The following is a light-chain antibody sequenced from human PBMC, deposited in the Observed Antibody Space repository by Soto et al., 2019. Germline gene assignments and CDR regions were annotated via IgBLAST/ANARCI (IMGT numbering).Light chain of an antibody. CDR1: SSDVGGYNY. Sequence: QSALTQPASVSGSPGQSITISCTGTSSDVGGYNYVSWYQQHPGKAPKLMIYEVSKRPSGVSNRFSGSKSGNTASLTISGLQAEDEADYYCSSYTSSSKNVFGTGTKLTVL. J-gene: IGLJ1*01. CDR3: SSYTSSSKNV. V-gene: IGLV2-14*01. CDR2: EVS.